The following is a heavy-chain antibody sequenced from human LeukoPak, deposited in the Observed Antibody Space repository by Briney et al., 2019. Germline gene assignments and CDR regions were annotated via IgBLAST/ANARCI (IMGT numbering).Heavy chain of an antibody. Sequence: SETLSLTCIVSGGYISSSTSYWGWIRQPPGKGLEWIGSMHYSGTTYFNPSLKSRVTISVDTSKNQFSLRLASVTAADSAVYYCAPYSSVQGWFDPWGQGTLVTVSS. V-gene: IGHV4-39*01. CDR1: GGYISSSTSY. D-gene: IGHD3-22*01. CDR2: MHYSGTT. J-gene: IGHJ5*02. CDR3: APYSSVQGWFDP.